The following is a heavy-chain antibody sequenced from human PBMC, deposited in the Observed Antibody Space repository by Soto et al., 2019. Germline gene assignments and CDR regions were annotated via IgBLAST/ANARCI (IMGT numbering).Heavy chain of an antibody. J-gene: IGHJ4*02. V-gene: IGHV3-9*01. CDR1: GFTFDDYA. CDR2: ISWNSGII. D-gene: IGHD5-18*01. CDR3: AKGYSYGVLEPLGY. Sequence: PGGSLRLCCAASGFTFDDYAMHWVRQAPGKGLEWVSGISWNSGIIDYADSVKGRFTISRDNAKNSLYLQMNSLRAEDTALYYCAKGYSYGVLEPLGYWGQGT.